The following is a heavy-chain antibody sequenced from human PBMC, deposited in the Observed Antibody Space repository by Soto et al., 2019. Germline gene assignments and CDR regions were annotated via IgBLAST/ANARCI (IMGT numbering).Heavy chain of an antibody. J-gene: IGHJ4*02. CDR2: IYYTGST. CDR3: ARIRLRHFDY. V-gene: IGHV4-31*03. Sequence: NPSETLSLTCTVSGGSISSGGYYWSWIRQHPGKGLEWIGNIYYTGSTHYDPSLKSRITISLDTSKNQISLKLSSVTAADTAVYYCARIRLRHFDYWGQGTLVTVSS. D-gene: IGHD4-17*01. CDR1: GGSISSGGYY.